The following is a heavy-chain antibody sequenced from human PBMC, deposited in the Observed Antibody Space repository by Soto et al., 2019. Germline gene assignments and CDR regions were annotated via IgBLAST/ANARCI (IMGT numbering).Heavy chain of an antibody. J-gene: IGHJ4*02. CDR2: ISNSGST. D-gene: IGHD5-18*01. Sequence: SESLSFTCTVSGGTVTRAEDSWTWIRRSPGQGLEWIEYISNSGSTGYNSSLKTRLSMSVDRSKNQFTLRLTSVTAADPAVYFCATESGSTYGYFDHWGQGTQVTVSS. V-gene: IGHV4-30-4*01. CDR3: ATESGSTYGYFDH. CDR1: GGTVTRAEDS.